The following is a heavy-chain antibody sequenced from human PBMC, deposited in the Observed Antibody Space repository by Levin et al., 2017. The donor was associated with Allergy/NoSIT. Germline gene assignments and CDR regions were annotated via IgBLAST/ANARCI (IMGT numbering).Heavy chain of an antibody. CDR1: GGSISSSNW. J-gene: IGHJ5*02. V-gene: IGHV4-4*02. CDR3: ARKQWAIAAAGTVNWFDP. D-gene: IGHD6-13*01. CDR2: IYHSGST. Sequence: GSLRLSCAVSGGSISSSNWWSWVRQPPGKGLEWIGEIYHSGSTNYNPSLKSRVTISVDKSKNQFSLKLSSVTAADTAVYYCARKQWAIAAAGTVNWFDPWGQGTLVTVSS.